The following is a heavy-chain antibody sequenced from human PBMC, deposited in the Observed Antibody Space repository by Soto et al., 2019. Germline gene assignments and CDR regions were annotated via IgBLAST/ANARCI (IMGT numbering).Heavy chain of an antibody. V-gene: IGHV1-18*01. CDR3: AREYCSSASCYGADY. D-gene: IGHD2-2*01. Sequence: ASVKVSCKASGYTFTTYGISWVRQAPGQGLEWMGWISTSNGDTKYAQKLQGRVTITTDTSTSTAYMELMSLRSDDTAVYYCAREYCSSASCYGADYWGQGILVTVSS. J-gene: IGHJ4*02. CDR1: GYTFTTYG. CDR2: ISTSNGDT.